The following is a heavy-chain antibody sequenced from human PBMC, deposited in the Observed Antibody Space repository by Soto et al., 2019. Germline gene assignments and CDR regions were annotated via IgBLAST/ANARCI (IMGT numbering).Heavy chain of an antibody. CDR2: IYPGDSDT. V-gene: IGHV5-51*01. CDR1: GYSVTSYW. J-gene: IGHJ6*02. D-gene: IGHD2-15*01. CDR3: ATGSDCSGGSCPLSYYYYGMDV. Sequence: PGESLKISCKGSGYSVTSYWIGWVRQMPGKGLEWMGIIYPGDSDTRYSPSFQGQVTISADKSISTAYLQWSSLKASDTAMYYCATGSDCSGGSCPLSYYYYGMDVWGQGTTVTVSS.